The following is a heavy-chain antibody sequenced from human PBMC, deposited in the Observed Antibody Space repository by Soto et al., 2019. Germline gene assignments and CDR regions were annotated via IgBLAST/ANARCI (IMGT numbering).Heavy chain of an antibody. CDR3: ARVPNDGMGWFDP. Sequence: QVQLVQSGVEVKKPGASVKVSCKASGYTFTSYGISWVRQAPGQGLEWMAWISAYNGNTKYAQKVQGRVTMTTDTPTSTAYMERRSLRPDDTAGYYCARVPNDGMGWFDPWGQGTLVTVSS. J-gene: IGHJ5*02. D-gene: IGHD2-8*01. CDR1: GYTFTSYG. V-gene: IGHV1-18*01. CDR2: ISAYNGNT.